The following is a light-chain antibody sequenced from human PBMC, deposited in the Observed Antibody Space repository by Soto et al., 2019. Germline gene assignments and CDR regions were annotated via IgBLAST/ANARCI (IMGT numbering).Light chain of an antibody. Sequence: DIQMTQSPSSLSASVGDRVTITCRASQSISSYLNWYQQKPGKAPKLLIYAASSLQSGVPSRFSGTRSGTDSTLTISSLQPEDFATYYCQHFSAFGQGTKLEIK. CDR3: QHFSA. CDR1: QSISSY. J-gene: IGKJ2*01. CDR2: AAS. V-gene: IGKV1-39*01.